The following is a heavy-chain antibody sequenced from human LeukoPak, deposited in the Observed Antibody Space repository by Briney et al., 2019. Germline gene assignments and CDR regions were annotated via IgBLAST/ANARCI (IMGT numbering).Heavy chain of an antibody. CDR3: ARGSGTYDILTGYPYYYGMDV. CDR1: GFTFSDYY. V-gene: IGHV3-11*01. CDR2: ISSSGSTI. J-gene: IGHJ6*02. Sequence: PGGSLRLSCAASGFTFSDYYMSWIRQAPGKGLEWVSYISSSGSTIYYADSVKGRFTISRDNAKNSLYLQMNSLRAEDTAVYYCARGSGTYDILTGYPYYYGMDVWGQGTTVTVSS. D-gene: IGHD3-9*01.